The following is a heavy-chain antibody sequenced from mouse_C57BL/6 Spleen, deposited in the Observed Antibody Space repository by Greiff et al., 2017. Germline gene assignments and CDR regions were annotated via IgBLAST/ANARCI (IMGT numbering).Heavy chain of an antibody. V-gene: IGHV1-18*01. J-gene: IGHJ4*01. CDR1: GYTFTDYN. CDR3: ARGVTTVVGPYYYAMDY. D-gene: IGHD1-1*01. CDR2: INPNNGGT. Sequence: EVQLQQSGPELVKPGASVKIPCKASGYTFTDYNMDWVKQSHGKSLEWIGDINPNNGGTIYNQKFKGKATLTVDKSSSTAYMELRSLTSEDTAVYYCARGVTTVVGPYYYAMDYWGQGTSVTVSS.